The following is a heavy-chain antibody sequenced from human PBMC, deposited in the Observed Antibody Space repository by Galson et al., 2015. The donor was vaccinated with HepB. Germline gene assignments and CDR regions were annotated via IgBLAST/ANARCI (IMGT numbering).Heavy chain of an antibody. D-gene: IGHD3-3*01. J-gene: IGHJ5*02. V-gene: IGHV4-61*02. CDR3: ARGYYDFWSGYYRWFDP. Sequence: TLSLTCTVSGGSISSGSYYWSWIRQPAGKGLEWIGRIYTSGSTNYNPSLKSRVTISVDTSKNQFSLKLSSVTAADTAVYYCARGYYDFWSGYYRWFDPWGQGTLVTVSS. CDR2: IYTSGST. CDR1: GGSISSGSYY.